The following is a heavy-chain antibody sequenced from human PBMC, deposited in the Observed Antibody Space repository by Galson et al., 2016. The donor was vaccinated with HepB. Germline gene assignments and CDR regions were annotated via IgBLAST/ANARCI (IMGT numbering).Heavy chain of an antibody. CDR1: GFTFRNYG. CDR2: ISGRGGST. CDR3: AKSLLGVTLVSYYYGMDV. D-gene: IGHD2-21*02. J-gene: IGHJ6*02. V-gene: IGHV3-23*01. Sequence: SLRLSCAASGFTFRNYGMTWVRQAPGKGLEWVSGISGRGGSTYYADSVEGRFTISRDNSKNTLYLQMKSLRAEDTAVYYCAKSLLGVTLVSYYYGMDVWGQGTTVTVSS.